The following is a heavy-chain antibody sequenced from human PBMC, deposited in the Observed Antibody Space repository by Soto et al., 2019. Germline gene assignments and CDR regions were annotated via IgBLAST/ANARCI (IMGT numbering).Heavy chain of an antibody. J-gene: IGHJ5*02. CDR3: AKRAYGDPFDP. Sequence: HLQLQESGPGLVKPSETLSLTCAVSGGSISSSGYWWGWIRQPPGKGLEWIATLDDTGHTFYNPSLKGRVTISADPSKNHFSLKLTSVTAADTAVYYCAKRAYGDPFDPWGQGALVTVSS. D-gene: IGHD4-17*01. CDR1: GGSISSSGYW. V-gene: IGHV4-39*02. CDR2: LDDTGHT.